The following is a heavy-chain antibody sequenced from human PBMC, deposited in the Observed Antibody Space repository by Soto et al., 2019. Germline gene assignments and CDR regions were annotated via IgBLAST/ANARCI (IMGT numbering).Heavy chain of an antibody. D-gene: IGHD3-22*01. CDR1: GGSLSSGGYY. V-gene: IGHV4-31*03. J-gene: IGHJ3*02. CDR2: TDYSGNT. Sequence: QVQLQESGPGLVKPSQTLSLTCTVSGGSLSSGGYYWSWIRQHPGKGLEWIGYTDYSGNTYYNPSLKSRVTISLDTSKNQFSLKLSSVTAADTAVYYCARECYDDISGSQHAFDIWGQGTMVTVSS. CDR3: ARECYDDISGSQHAFDI.